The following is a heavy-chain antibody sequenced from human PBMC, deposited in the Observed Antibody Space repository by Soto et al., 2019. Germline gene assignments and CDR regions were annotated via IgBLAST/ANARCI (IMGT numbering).Heavy chain of an antibody. D-gene: IGHD2-2*01. CDR1: GFAFTHVW. Sequence: EVQLLESGGDLAEPGGSLRLSCAASGFAFTHVWMTWVRQAPGRGLEWVGRIKRKIDGETTNYAAPVKGRFTISRDDSKNTLYLQMNSLKTDDSAVYYCAEDRYCSSNTCPGAFDIWGQGTTV. CDR2: IKRKIDGETT. V-gene: IGHV3-15*01. CDR3: AEDRYCSSNTCPGAFDI. J-gene: IGHJ3*02.